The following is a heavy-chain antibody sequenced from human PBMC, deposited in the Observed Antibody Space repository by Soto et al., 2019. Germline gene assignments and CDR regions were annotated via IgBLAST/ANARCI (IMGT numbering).Heavy chain of an antibody. CDR2: IKQDGSEK. D-gene: IGHD2-15*01. J-gene: IGHJ4*02. CDR3: ARDPPSYCSGGSCYSGRGYYFDY. Sequence: GGSLRLSCAASGFTFSSYWMSWVRQAPGKGLEWVANIKQDGSEKYYVDSVKGRFTISRDNAKNSLYLQMNSLRAEDTAVYYCARDPPSYCSGGSCYSGRGYYFDYWGQGTLVTVSS. CDR1: GFTFSSYW. V-gene: IGHV3-7*01.